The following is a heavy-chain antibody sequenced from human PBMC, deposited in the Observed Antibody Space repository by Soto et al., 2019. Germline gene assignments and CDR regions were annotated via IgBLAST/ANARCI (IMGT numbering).Heavy chain of an antibody. D-gene: IGHD6-13*01. Sequence: QVQLVESGGGVVQPGRSLRLSCAASGFTFGNFGIHWVRQAPGKGLEWVADISSDGGRKFYADSVKGRFTISRDNSKNTLYLQMNSLRTEDTAVYFCARGCSGGTNCFYFDFWGQGIVVTVSS. V-gene: IGHV3-30*03. J-gene: IGHJ4*02. CDR3: ARGCSGGTNCFYFDF. CDR1: GFTFGNFG. CDR2: ISSDGGRK.